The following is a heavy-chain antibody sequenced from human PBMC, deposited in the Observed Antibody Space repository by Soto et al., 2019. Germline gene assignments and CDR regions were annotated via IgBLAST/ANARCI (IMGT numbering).Heavy chain of an antibody. J-gene: IGHJ6*03. CDR2: IWYDGSNK. Sequence: GGSLRLSCAASGFTFSSYGMHWVRQAPGKGLEWVAVIWYDGSNKYYADSVKGRFTISSDNSKNTLYLQMNSLRAEDTAVYYCASWWSGYYTIAYYYYYMDVWGKGTTVTVSS. D-gene: IGHD3-3*01. CDR1: GFTFSSYG. V-gene: IGHV3-33*01. CDR3: ASWWSGYYTIAYYYYYMDV.